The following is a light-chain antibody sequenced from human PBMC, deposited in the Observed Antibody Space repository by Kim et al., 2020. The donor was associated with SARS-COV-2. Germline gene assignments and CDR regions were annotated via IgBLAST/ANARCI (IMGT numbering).Light chain of an antibody. J-gene: IGLJ1*01. CDR1: SSDVGGYNF. CDR2: DVS. V-gene: IGLV2-14*03. Sequence: QSALTQPASVSGSPGQSITISCSGTSSDVGGYNFVSWYQQHPGKAPKLMIYDVSDRPSGVSYRFSGSKSGNTASLTISRLQAEDEAYYYCNSYTSSNTYVFGTGTKVTVL. CDR3: NSYTSSNTYV.